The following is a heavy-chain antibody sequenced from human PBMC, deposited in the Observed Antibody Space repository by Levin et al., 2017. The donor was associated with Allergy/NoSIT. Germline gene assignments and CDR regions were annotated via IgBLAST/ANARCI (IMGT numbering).Heavy chain of an antibody. V-gene: IGHV3-15*01. Sequence: SGESLKISCAASGITFSNAWMSWARQAPGKGLEWVGRIKSNTDGGTTEYAAPVKGRFSISRDDSKNTLYLQMNSLKTEDTAVYFCTTYSSTWYYFDYWGQGTLVTVSS. J-gene: IGHJ4*02. CDR3: TTYSSTWYYFDY. CDR1: GITFSNAW. CDR2: IKSNTDGGTT. D-gene: IGHD6-13*01.